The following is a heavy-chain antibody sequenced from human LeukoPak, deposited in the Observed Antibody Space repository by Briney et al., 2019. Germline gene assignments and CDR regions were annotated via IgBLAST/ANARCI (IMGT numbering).Heavy chain of an antibody. D-gene: IGHD2-15*01. Sequence: GESLKICCKGSGYSFTNYWIGWVRQMPGKGLEWMGIIYPGDSDTRYSPSFQGQVTISVDKSISTAYLQWSSLKASDTAIYYCARHIGQVAPDGFDIWGQGTMVTVSS. J-gene: IGHJ3*02. CDR2: IYPGDSDT. CDR3: ARHIGQVAPDGFDI. V-gene: IGHV5-51*01. CDR1: GYSFTNYW.